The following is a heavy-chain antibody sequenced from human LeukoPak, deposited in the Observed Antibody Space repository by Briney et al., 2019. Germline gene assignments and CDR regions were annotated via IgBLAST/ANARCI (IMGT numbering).Heavy chain of an antibody. J-gene: IGHJ5*02. Sequence: TSETLSLTCTVSGGSISSGGYYWSWIRQPAGKGLEWIGRIYTSGSTNYNPSLKSRVTISVDTSKNQFSLKLSSVTAADTAVYYCARDGWGSGSYPAFDPWGQGTLVTVSS. CDR3: ARDGWGSGSYPAFDP. V-gene: IGHV4-61*02. D-gene: IGHD3-10*01. CDR1: GGSISSGGYY. CDR2: IYTSGST.